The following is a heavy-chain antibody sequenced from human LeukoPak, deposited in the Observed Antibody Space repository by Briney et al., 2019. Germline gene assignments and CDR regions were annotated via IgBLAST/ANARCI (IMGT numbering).Heavy chain of an antibody. CDR3: ATSRFSGGLGRFDP. J-gene: IGHJ5*02. V-gene: IGHV4-61*02. D-gene: IGHD3-10*01. Sequence: SETLSLTCTVSGGSINSGSYYYHWIRQPAGKGLEWIGRIYTSGNTIYNPSLKSRVTISIDTSKNQVSLKLTSVTAADTAVYYCATSRFSGGLGRFDPWGQGTLVTVSS. CDR1: GGSINSGSYY. CDR2: IYTSGNT.